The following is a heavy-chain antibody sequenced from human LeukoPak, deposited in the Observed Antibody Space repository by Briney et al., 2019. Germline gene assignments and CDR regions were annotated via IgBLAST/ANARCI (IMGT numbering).Heavy chain of an antibody. J-gene: IGHJ6*04. CDR3: AELGITMIGGV. Sequence: PGGSLRLSCGACGFTFGTYWMHWVRQAPGKGLVWVSGINSDGGTTTYADSVKGRFTISRDNAKNSLYLQMNSLRAEDTAVYYCAELGITMIGGVWGKGTTVTISS. CDR2: INSDGGTT. D-gene: IGHD3-10*02. V-gene: IGHV3-74*01. CDR1: GFTFGTYW.